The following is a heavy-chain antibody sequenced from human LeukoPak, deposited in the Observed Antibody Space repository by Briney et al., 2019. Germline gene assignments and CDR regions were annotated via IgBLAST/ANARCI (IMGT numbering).Heavy chain of an antibody. V-gene: IGHV4-59*08. CDR3: ARRQAVNNVITAANWFDP. J-gene: IGHJ5*02. D-gene: IGHD6-13*01. CDR2: IYYTGNT. Sequence: SETLSLTCTVSGDSISSYYWSWIRQPPGKGLEWIGYIYYTGNTKYNPSLESRVVISVDTSKNQFSLKLRSVTAADTAVYYCARRQAVNNVITAANWFDPWGQGTLVTVSS. CDR1: GDSISSYY.